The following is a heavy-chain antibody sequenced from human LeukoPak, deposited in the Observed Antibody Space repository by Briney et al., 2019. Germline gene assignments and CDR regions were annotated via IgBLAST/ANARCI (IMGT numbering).Heavy chain of an antibody. Sequence: GGSLRLSCAASGFTFSSYSMNWVRQAPGKGLEWVSYISGGSSTIYYADSVKGRFTISRDNAKNSLYLQMNSLRDEDTAVYYCANTYYDYVWGSNWGQGTLVTVSS. CDR3: ANTYYDYVWGSN. CDR1: GFTFSSYS. D-gene: IGHD3-16*01. J-gene: IGHJ4*02. V-gene: IGHV3-48*02. CDR2: ISGGSSTI.